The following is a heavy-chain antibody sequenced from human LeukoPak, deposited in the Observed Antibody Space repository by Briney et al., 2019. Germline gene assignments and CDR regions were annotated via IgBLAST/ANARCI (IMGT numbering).Heavy chain of an antibody. J-gene: IGHJ4*02. Sequence: GASVKVSCKASGYTFTSYGISWVRQAPGQGLEWMGWISAYNGSTNYAQKLQGRVTMTTDTSTSTAYMELRSLRSDDTAVYYCARSDAIAVAATNFDYWGQGTLATVSS. CDR2: ISAYNGST. V-gene: IGHV1-18*01. CDR1: GYTFTSYG. D-gene: IGHD6-19*01. CDR3: ARSDAIAVAATNFDY.